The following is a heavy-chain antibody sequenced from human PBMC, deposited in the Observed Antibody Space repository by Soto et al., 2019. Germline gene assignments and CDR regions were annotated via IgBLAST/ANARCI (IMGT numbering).Heavy chain of an antibody. CDR1: GITFRSYG. D-gene: IGHD3-22*01. J-gene: IGHJ1*01. V-gene: IGHV3-33*01. Sequence: PGGPLRLSCPASGITFRSYGMHWVRQAPDKALEGGAVICYDGSTKYYADSVKGRFTISRDNSKNTLYLQMNSLRAEDTAVSYCASLAYGHYDSSVPKSFQHWGQGTLITVAS. CDR2: ICYDGSTK. CDR3: ASLAYGHYDSSVPKSFQH.